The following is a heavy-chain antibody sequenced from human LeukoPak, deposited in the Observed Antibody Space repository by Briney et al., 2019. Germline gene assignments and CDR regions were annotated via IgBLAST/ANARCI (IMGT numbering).Heavy chain of an antibody. J-gene: IGHJ4*02. CDR2: INTDGTVT. D-gene: IGHD3-22*01. Sequence: GGSLRLSCAASGFTFSKYWMLWVRQAPGKGLESVSRINTDGTVTTYADSVKGRFTISRDNAKNTLYLQMNSLRAEDTAVYYCARSDSSAYGNYWGQGTLVTVSS. V-gene: IGHV3-74*01. CDR3: ARSDSSAYGNY. CDR1: GFTFSKYW.